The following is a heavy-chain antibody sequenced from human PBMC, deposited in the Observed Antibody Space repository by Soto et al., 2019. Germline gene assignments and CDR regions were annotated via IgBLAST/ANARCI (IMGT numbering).Heavy chain of an antibody. J-gene: IGHJ4*02. Sequence: PGGSLRLSCAASGFTFSNALMSWVRQAPGKGLEWVSSISSSSSYIYYADSVKGRFTISRDNAKNSLYLQMNSLRAEDTAVYYCARARLAVAATFEFWGQGTLVSVSS. CDR2: ISSSSSYI. D-gene: IGHD6-13*01. CDR3: ARARLAVAATFEF. V-gene: IGHV3-21*01. CDR1: GFTFSNAL.